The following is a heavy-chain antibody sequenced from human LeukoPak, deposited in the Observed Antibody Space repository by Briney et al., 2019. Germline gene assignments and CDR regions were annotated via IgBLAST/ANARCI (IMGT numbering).Heavy chain of an antibody. CDR1: GGSISSGGYY. J-gene: IGHJ4*02. V-gene: IGHV4-31*03. CDR3: ARLDYGDYNPFDY. Sequence: PSQTLSLTCTVSGGSISSGGYYWSWIRQHPGKGLEWIGYIYYSGSTYYNPSLKSRVTISVDTSKNQFSLKLSSVTAADTAVYYCARLDYGDYNPFDYWGQGTLVTVSS. D-gene: IGHD4-17*01. CDR2: IYYSGST.